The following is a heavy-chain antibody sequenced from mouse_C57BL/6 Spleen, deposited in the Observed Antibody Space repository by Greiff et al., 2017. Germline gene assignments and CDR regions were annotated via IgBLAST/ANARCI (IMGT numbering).Heavy chain of an antibody. J-gene: IGHJ2*01. CDR2: IYPGDGDT. CDR3: ARKGFTTVGYFDY. D-gene: IGHD1-1*01. CDR1: GYAFSSYW. V-gene: IGHV1-80*01. Sequence: VKLQQSGAELVKPGASVKISCKASGYAFSSYWMNWVKQRPGKGLEWIGQIYPGDGDTNYNGKFKGKATLTADKSSSTAYMQLSSLTSEDSAVYFCARKGFTTVGYFDYWGQGTTLTVSS.